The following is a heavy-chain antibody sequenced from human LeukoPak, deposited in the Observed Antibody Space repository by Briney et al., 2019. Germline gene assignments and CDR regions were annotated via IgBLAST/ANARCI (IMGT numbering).Heavy chain of an antibody. CDR1: GFTFSNYA. D-gene: IGHD2-21*02. Sequence: PGGSLRLSCAASGFTFSNYAMSWVRQAPGKGLEWVSAIRGSGGSTYYADSVKGRFTISRDNSKNTLYLQMNSLRAEDTAVYYCAKTLPYCGGDCYGDYFDYWGQGTLVTVSS. CDR2: IRGSGGST. V-gene: IGHV3-23*01. J-gene: IGHJ4*02. CDR3: AKTLPYCGGDCYGDYFDY.